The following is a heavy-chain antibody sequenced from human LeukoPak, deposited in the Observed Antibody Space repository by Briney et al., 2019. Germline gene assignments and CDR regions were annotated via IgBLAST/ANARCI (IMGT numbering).Heavy chain of an antibody. J-gene: IGHJ6*03. D-gene: IGHD5-18*01. Sequence: ASVKVSCKASVYTFSSYGISWVRQASGQGLECMGWISGYNGNTKYAQKLQGRVTMTTDTSTSTAHMELRSLRSDDTAVYYCARLPRIRAYYYYYMDVWGKGTTVTVSS. CDR3: ARLPRIRAYYYYYMDV. V-gene: IGHV1-18*01. CDR1: VYTFSSYG. CDR2: ISGYNGNT.